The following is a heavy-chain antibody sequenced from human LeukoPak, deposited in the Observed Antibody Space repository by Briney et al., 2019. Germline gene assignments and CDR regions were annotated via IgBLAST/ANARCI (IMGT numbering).Heavy chain of an antibody. CDR3: ARDSGERGSRSYLIAY. V-gene: IGHV1-2*02. J-gene: IGHJ4*02. CDR2: INPNSGGT. Sequence: ASVKVSCKASGYTFTTYGISWVRQAPGQGLEWMGWINPNSGGTNYAQKFQGRVTMSRDTSISTAYMELSRLRSDDTAVYYCARDSGERGSRSYLIAYWGQGTLVTVSS. CDR1: GYTFTTYG. D-gene: IGHD3-10*01.